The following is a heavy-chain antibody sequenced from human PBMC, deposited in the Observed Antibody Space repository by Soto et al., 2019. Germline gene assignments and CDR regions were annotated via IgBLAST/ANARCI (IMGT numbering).Heavy chain of an antibody. V-gene: IGHV3-30-3*01. J-gene: IGHJ6*02. Sequence: GGSLRLSCAASGFSLSGYSMHWVRQAPGKGLDWVAVIQHDASTIYYADSVKGRFTISRDNSKNTLYLQMNDLTAEDTALYYCVRVGWGFSFGNGLDDWGQGTTVTVSS. CDR2: IQHDASTI. D-gene: IGHD5-18*01. CDR1: GFSLSGYS. CDR3: VRVGWGFSFGNGLDD.